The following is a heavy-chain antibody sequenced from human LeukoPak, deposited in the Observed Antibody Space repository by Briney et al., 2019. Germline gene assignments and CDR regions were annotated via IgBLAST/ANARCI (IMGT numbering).Heavy chain of an antibody. Sequence: GGSLRLSCAASGFILTNYFMSWVRQAPGKGLEWVGRIKSKTDGGTTDYAAPVKGRFTISRDDSKNTLYLQMNSLKTEDTAVYYCTTEDDFWSGPKVDYWGQGTLVTVSS. D-gene: IGHD3-3*01. CDR3: TTEDDFWSGPKVDY. CDR2: IKSKTDGGTT. J-gene: IGHJ4*02. CDR1: GFILTNYF. V-gene: IGHV3-15*01.